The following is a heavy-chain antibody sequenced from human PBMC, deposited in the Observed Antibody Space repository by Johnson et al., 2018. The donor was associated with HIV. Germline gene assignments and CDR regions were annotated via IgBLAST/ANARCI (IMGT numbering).Heavy chain of an antibody. V-gene: IGHV3-53*01. Sequence: VQLVESGGGLIQPGGSLRLSCAASGFTVSSNYMSWVRQAPGKGLEWVSVIYSGGSTYYADSVKGRFTISRDNSKNMLYLQMNSLRAEDTAVYYCARDGESQQLPLGDAFDFWGQGTMVTVSS. CDR2: IYSGGST. J-gene: IGHJ3*01. D-gene: IGHD6-13*01. CDR3: ARDGESQQLPLGDAFDF. CDR1: GFTVSSNY.